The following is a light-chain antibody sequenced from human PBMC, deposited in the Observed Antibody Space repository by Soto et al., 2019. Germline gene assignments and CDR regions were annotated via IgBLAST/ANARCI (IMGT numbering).Light chain of an antibody. V-gene: IGKV1-39*01. CDR2: VGS. J-gene: IGKJ2*01. CDR1: ENIRNY. Sequence: DIQMTQSPSSLSASVGDRVTISCRSSENIRNYLIWYRQKLGKAPELLMYVGSTLESGVPSRFSGSGLGTDFTLTIKSLQPEDFGVYYCQQSYIVPYTFGRGTSLDI. CDR3: QQSYIVPYT.